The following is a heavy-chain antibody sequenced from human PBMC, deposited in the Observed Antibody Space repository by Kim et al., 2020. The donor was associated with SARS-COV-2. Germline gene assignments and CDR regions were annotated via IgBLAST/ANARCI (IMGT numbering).Heavy chain of an antibody. J-gene: IGHJ3*02. Sequence: AQKFQGRVTMTRDTSTSTVYMELSSLRSEDTAVYYCARMRPKSWWAFDIWGQGTMVTVSS. V-gene: IGHV1-46*01. CDR3: ARMRPKSWWAFDI. D-gene: IGHD2-8*02.